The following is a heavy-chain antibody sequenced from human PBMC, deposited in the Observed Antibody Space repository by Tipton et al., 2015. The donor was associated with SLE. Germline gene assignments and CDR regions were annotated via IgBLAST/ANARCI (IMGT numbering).Heavy chain of an antibody. V-gene: IGHV1-18*01. J-gene: IGHJ3*02. D-gene: IGHD3-9*01. CDR3: ARDLRYFDWLLSDAFDI. Sequence: QSGPEVKKPGASVKVSCKASGYTFTSYGISWVRQAPGQGLEWMGWISAYNGNTNYAQKLQGRVTMTTDTSTSTAYMELRSLRSDDTAVYYCARDLRYFDWLLSDAFDIWGQGTMATVSS. CDR2: ISAYNGNT. CDR1: GYTFTSYG.